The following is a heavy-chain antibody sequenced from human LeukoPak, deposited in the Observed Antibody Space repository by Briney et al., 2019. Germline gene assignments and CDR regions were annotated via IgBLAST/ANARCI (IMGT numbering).Heavy chain of an antibody. CDR3: AILGGTTVTTGGYYYYYMDV. D-gene: IGHD4-17*01. J-gene: IGHJ6*03. CDR1: GYTFTSYD. CDR2: MNPNSGNT. Sequence: ASVKVSCKASGYTFTSYDINWVRQATGQGLEWMGWMNPNSGNTGYAQKFQGRVTITRNTSISTAYMELSSLRSEDTAVYYCAILGGTTVTTGGYYYYYMDVWGKGTTVTVSS. V-gene: IGHV1-8*03.